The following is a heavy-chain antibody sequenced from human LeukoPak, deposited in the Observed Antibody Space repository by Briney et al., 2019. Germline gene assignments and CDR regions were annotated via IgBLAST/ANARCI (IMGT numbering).Heavy chain of an antibody. J-gene: IGHJ3*02. Sequence: GGSLRLSCAASGFTFSSYWMSWVRQAPGKGLEWVANIKQDGSEKYYVDSVKGRFTISRDNAKNSLYLQMNSLRAEDTAVYYCARKATTIFGARGAFDIWGQGTMVTVSS. D-gene: IGHD3-3*01. CDR2: IKQDGSEK. CDR1: GFTFSSYW. CDR3: ARKATTIFGARGAFDI. V-gene: IGHV3-7*01.